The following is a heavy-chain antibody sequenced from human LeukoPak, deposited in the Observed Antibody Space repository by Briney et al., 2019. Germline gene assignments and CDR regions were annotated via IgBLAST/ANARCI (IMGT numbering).Heavy chain of an antibody. J-gene: IGHJ4*02. CDR1: GYTFTSYG. D-gene: IGHD3-3*01. V-gene: IGHV1-18*01. CDR2: ISAYNGNT. CDR3: ASISEVWSGYYTVHHDY. Sequence: ASVKVSCKASGYTFTSYGISWVRQAPGQGLEWMGWISAYNGNTNYAQKLQGRVTMTTDTSTSTAYMELRSLTSDDTAVYYCASISEVWSGYYTVHHDYWGQGTLVTVSS.